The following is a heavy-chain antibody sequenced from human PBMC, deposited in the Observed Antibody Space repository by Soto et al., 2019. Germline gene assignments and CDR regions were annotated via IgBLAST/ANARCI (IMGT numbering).Heavy chain of an antibody. V-gene: IGHV3-7*01. CDR2: IKQDGSEK. Sequence: GGSLRLSCAGSGFTFSRYSMSWVRQAPGKGLEWVANIKQDGSEKYYVDSVKGRFTISRDNAKNSLYLQMNSLRAEDTAVYYCARDSIAAAGTNFDYWGQGTLVTVSS. CDR1: GFTFSRYS. J-gene: IGHJ4*02. D-gene: IGHD6-13*01. CDR3: ARDSIAAAGTNFDY.